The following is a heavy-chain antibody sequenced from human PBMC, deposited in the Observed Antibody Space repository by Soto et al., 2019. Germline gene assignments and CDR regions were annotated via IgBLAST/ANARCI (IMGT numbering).Heavy chain of an antibody. CDR1: GGTFSSYA. CDR2: IIPIFGTA. D-gene: IGHD2-15*01. Sequence: QVQLVQSGAEVKKPGSSVKVSCKASGGTFSSYAISWVRQAPGQGLEWMGGIIPIFGTANYAQKFQGRVPIIADESKSTAYMELSSLRSEDTAVYYCARDLGYCSGGSCDPAWPFGYWGQGTLVTVSS. V-gene: IGHV1-69*01. J-gene: IGHJ4*02. CDR3: ARDLGYCSGGSCDPAWPFGY.